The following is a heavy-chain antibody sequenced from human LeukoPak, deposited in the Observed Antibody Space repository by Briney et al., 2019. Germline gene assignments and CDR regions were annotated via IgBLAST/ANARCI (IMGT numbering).Heavy chain of an antibody. Sequence: GGSLRLSCAASGFTFSSYAMHWVCQAPGKGLEWVAVISYDGSNKYYADSVKGRFTISRDNSKNTLYLQMNSLRAEDTAVYYCARDGGDDAFDIWGQGTMVTVSS. CDR3: ARDGGDDAFDI. J-gene: IGHJ3*02. D-gene: IGHD2-21*02. CDR1: GFTFSSYA. CDR2: ISYDGSNK. V-gene: IGHV3-30-3*01.